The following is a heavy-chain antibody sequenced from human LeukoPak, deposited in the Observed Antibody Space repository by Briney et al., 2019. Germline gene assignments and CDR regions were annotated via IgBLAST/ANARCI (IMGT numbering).Heavy chain of an antibody. V-gene: IGHV3-48*03. CDR3: ARDEWGSALDY. CDR2: ISSSGSTI. J-gene: IGHJ4*02. CDR1: GFTFSSYE. D-gene: IGHD7-27*01. Sequence: GGSLRLSCAASGFTFSSYEMNWVRQAPGKGLEWVSYISSSGSTIYYADSVKGRFTISRDNAKNSLYLQMNSLRAEDTAVYYCARDEWGSALDYWGQGTLVTVSS.